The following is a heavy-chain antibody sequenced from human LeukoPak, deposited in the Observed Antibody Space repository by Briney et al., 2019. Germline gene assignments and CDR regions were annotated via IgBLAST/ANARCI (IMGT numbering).Heavy chain of an antibody. CDR3: ARDRSYYDILTGYSGYYMDV. CDR2: ISRSSSYI. D-gene: IGHD3-9*01. J-gene: IGHJ6*03. V-gene: IGHV3-21*01. Sequence: GGSLRLSCAASGFTFSSYSMNWVRQAAGTGLKWVSSISRSSSYIYYADSVKGRFTISRDNAKNSLYLQMNSLRAEDTAVYYCARDRSYYDILTGYSGYYMDVWGKGTTVTVSS. CDR1: GFTFSSYS.